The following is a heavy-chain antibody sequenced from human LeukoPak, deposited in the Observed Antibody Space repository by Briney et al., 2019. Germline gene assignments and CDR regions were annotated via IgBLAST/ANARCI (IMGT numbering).Heavy chain of an antibody. Sequence: SETLSLTCTVSGGSISSYYWSWIRQPPGKGLEWIGCIYYSGYTNYKSSLKSRVTISVDTSKNQFSLKLSSVTAADTAVYYCARTTMVRGTYYMDAWGKGTTVTVSS. D-gene: IGHD3-10*01. V-gene: IGHV4-59*01. CDR2: IYYSGYT. CDR3: ARTTMVRGTYYMDA. J-gene: IGHJ6*03. CDR1: GGSISSYY.